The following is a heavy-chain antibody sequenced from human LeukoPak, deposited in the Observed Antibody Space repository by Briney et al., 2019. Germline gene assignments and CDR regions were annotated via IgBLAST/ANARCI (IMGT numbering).Heavy chain of an antibody. CDR1: GGTFSSYT. D-gene: IGHD4-11*01. CDR2: IIPILGIA. V-gene: IGHV1-69*02. Sequence: SVKVSCKASGGTFSSYTVSWVRQAPGQGLEWMGRIIPILGIANYAQKFQGRVTITADKSTSTAYVELSSLRSEDTAVYYCARRDSSDYYYYGMDVWGQGTTVTVSS. CDR3: ARRDSSDYYYYGMDV. J-gene: IGHJ6*02.